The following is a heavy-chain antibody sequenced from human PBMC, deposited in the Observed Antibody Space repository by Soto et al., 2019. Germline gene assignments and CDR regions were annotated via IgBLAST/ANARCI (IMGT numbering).Heavy chain of an antibody. CDR2: MNPNSGNT. CDR1: GYTFTSYD. J-gene: IGHJ4*02. CDR3: ARGFSRKTYTAMGY. D-gene: IGHD5-18*01. V-gene: IGHV1-8*01. Sequence: ASVKVSCKASGYTFTSYDINWVRQATGQGLEWMGWMNPNSGNTGYAQKFQGRVTMTRNTSISTAYMELSSLRSEDTAVYYCARGFSRKTYTAMGYWGQGTLVTVSS.